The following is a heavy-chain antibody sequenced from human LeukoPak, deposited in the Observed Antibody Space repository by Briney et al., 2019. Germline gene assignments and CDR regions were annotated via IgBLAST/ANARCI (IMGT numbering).Heavy chain of an antibody. Sequence: GASVKVSCEASGYTFGTYGVTWVRQAPGQGLEWMGWISAYNGNINYAQEFQGRVTLTSDTSTSTAYMELRSLRSDDTAVYYCARAGTTSSSTPDFWGQGTLVTVSS. D-gene: IGHD2-15*01. CDR3: ARAGTTSSSTPDF. CDR2: ISAYNGNI. J-gene: IGHJ4*02. CDR1: GYTFGTYG. V-gene: IGHV1-18*01.